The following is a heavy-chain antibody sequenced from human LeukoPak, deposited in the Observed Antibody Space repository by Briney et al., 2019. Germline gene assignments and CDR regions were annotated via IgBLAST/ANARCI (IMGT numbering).Heavy chain of an antibody. CDR3: ARDIEAAGLFLDY. CDR1: GFTFSSYG. V-gene: IGHV3-30*02. J-gene: IGHJ4*02. CDR2: IRYDGSNK. Sequence: GGSLRLSCAASGFTFSSYGMHWVRQAPGKGLEWVAFIRYDGSNKYYADSVKGRFTISRDNAKNSLYLQMNSLRAEDTAVYYCARDIEAAGLFLDYWGQGTLVTVSS. D-gene: IGHD6-13*01.